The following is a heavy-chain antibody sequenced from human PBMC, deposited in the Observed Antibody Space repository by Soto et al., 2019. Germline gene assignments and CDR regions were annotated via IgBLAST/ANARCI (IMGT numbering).Heavy chain of an antibody. CDR1: GGSISSYY. D-gene: IGHD2-2*01. CDR3: AREMGGYCSSTSCYDPTNFDY. CDR2: IYTSGST. J-gene: IGHJ4*02. Sequence: SETLSLTCTVSGGSISSYYWSWIRQPAGKGLEWIGRIYTSGSTNYNPSLKSRVTMSVDTSKNQFSLKLSSVTAADTAVYYCAREMGGYCSSTSCYDPTNFDYWGQGTLVTVSS. V-gene: IGHV4-4*07.